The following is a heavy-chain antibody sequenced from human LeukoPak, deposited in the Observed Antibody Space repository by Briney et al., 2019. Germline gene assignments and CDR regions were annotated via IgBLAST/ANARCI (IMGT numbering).Heavy chain of an antibody. J-gene: IGHJ3*02. CDR2: IYHSGST. V-gene: IGHV4-38-2*02. Sequence: SETLSLTCTVSGYSISSGYYWGWIRQPPGKGLEWIGRIYHSGSTYYNPSLKSRVTIAVDTSKNQFSLKLSSVTAADTAVYYCARDMPTYDYVWGSYPLNAFDIWGQGTMVTVSS. CDR3: ARDMPTYDYVWGSYPLNAFDI. CDR1: GYSISSGYY. D-gene: IGHD3-16*02.